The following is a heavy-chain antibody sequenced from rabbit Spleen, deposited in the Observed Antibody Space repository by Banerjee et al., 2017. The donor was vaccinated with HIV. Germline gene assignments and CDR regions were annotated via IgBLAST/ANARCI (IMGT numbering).Heavy chain of an antibody. CDR3: ARDFPTGGGYVGYGMDL. CDR1: GISFSSNYY. Sequence: QSLEESGGDLVKPGASLTLTCTASGISFSSNYYMCWVRQAPGKGLEWIACIDTGSSGFTYFATWAKGRFTCSKTSSTTVTLQMTRLTAADTATYFCARDFPTGGGYVGYGMDLWGQGTLVTVS. D-gene: IGHD8-1*01. J-gene: IGHJ6*01. CDR2: IDTGSSGFT. V-gene: IGHV1S40*01.